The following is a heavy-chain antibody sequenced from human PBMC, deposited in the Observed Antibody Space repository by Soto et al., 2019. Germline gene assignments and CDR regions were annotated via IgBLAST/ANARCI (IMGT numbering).Heavy chain of an antibody. CDR2: IYYSGST. V-gene: IGHV4-39*01. Sequence: SETLSLTCIVSGGSISSNSYYWGWIRQPPGKGLEWIGIIYYSGSTYYNPSLKSRVTISVDTSKNQFSLKLSSVTAADTAVYYCARSLLLWFGELSDYYDSSGYYFDYWGQGTLVTVSS. CDR1: GGSISSNSYY. J-gene: IGHJ4*02. CDR3: ARSLLLWFGELSDYYDSSGYYFDY. D-gene: IGHD3-22*01.